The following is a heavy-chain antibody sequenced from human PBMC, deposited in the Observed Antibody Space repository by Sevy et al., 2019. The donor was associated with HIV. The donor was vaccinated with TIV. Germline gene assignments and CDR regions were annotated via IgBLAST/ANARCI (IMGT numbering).Heavy chain of an antibody. D-gene: IGHD3-22*01. J-gene: IGHJ5*02. Sequence: GGSLRLSCAASGFTFNSYSMNWVRQAPGKGLEWVSSISSSSSYIYYADSVKGRFTISRDNAKNSLYLQMNSLRAEDTAVYYCAREGGYYDSSGYPSFNPWGQGTLVTVSS. CDR3: AREGGYYDSSGYPSFNP. V-gene: IGHV3-21*01. CDR1: GFTFNSYS. CDR2: ISSSSSYI.